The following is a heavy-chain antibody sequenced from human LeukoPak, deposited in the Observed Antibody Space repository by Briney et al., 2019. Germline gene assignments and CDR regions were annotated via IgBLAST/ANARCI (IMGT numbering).Heavy chain of an antibody. J-gene: IGHJ2*01. CDR3: ARRRVVVVAATVPSLKRYWYFDL. Sequence: SETLSLTCAVYGGSFSGYYWSWLRQPPGKGLEWIGEINHSGSTNYNPSLKSRVIISVDPSKNQFSLKLSSVTAADTAVYYCARRRVVVVAATVPSLKRYWYFDLWGRGTLVTVSS. D-gene: IGHD2-15*01. CDR2: INHSGST. CDR1: GGSFSGYY. V-gene: IGHV4-34*01.